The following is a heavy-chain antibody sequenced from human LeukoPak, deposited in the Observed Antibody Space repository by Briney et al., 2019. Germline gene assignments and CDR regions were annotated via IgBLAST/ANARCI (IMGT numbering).Heavy chain of an antibody. CDR2: INSDGSGT. J-gene: IGHJ6*03. CDR1: GFTFSSYW. V-gene: IGHV3-74*01. D-gene: IGHD2-2*01. Sequence: GGSLRLSCAASGFTFSSYWMHWVRQAPGKGLVWVSRINSDGSGTSYADSVKGRFTISRDNAKNTLYLQMNSLRAEDTAVYYCARGLGCSSTSCYYYYYYMDVWGKGTTVTVSS. CDR3: ARGLGCSSTSCYYYYYYMDV.